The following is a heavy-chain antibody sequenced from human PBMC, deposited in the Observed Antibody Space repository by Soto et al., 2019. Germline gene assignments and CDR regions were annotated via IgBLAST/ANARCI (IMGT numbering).Heavy chain of an antibody. J-gene: IGHJ4*02. CDR3: ARHMAEPSKRGFDF. CDR1: GGSISDNW. D-gene: IGHD2-21*01. CDR2: FYHTGTT. Sequence: QVQLQESGPGLVKPSGTLSRTCAVSGGSISDNWWCWVSQPPRYGLEWIGEFYHTGTTHYYPSLLSRVPISIDNSKNQFSPKLTSVTSAYTAVYYCARHMAEPSKRGFDFWGQGNLVPVAS. V-gene: IGHV4-4*02.